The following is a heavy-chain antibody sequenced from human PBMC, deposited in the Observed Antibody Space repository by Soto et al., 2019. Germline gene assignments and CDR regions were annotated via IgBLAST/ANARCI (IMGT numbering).Heavy chain of an antibody. D-gene: IGHD3-10*01. CDR3: ARDRGGSARHNFDY. J-gene: IGHJ4*02. Sequence: QVQLLQSGAEVKKPGASVKVSCKASGYTFTNYGITWVRQAPGQGLEWMGWITAYNGNTNYPQRLQGRVTMTTDTSTSTVYMELRSLRSDDTAVYYCARDRGGSARHNFDYWGQGTLVTVSS. CDR1: GYTFTNYG. V-gene: IGHV1-18*04. CDR2: ITAYNGNT.